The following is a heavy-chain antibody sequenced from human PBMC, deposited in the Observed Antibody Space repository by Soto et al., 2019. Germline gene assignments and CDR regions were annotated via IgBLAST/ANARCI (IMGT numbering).Heavy chain of an antibody. Sequence: SETLSLTCTVSGGSISSYYWSWIRQPPGKGLEWIGYIYYSGSTNYNPSLKSRVTISVDTSKNQFSLKLSSVTAADTAVYYCARHVRSFTYYYGSGSTANWFDPWGQGTLVTVSS. CDR2: IYYSGST. CDR1: GGSISSYY. CDR3: ARHVRSFTYYYGSGSTANWFDP. D-gene: IGHD3-10*01. V-gene: IGHV4-59*08. J-gene: IGHJ5*02.